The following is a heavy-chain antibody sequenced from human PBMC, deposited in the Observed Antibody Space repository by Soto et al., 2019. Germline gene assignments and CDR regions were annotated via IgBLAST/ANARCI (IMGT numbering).Heavy chain of an antibody. CDR3: ARGRGERCGGDCYVFDY. CDR2: IIPIFGTA. V-gene: IGHV1-69*13. D-gene: IGHD2-21*02. J-gene: IGHJ4*02. CDR1: GGTFSSYA. Sequence: ASVKVSCKASGGTFSSYAISWVRQAPGQGLEWMGGIIPIFGTANYAQKFQGRVTITADESTSTAYMELSSLRSEDTAVYYCARGRGERCGGDCYVFDYWGQGTLVTVSS.